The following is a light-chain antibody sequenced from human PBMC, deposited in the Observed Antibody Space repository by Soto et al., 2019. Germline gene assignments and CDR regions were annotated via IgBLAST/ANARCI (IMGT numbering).Light chain of an antibody. CDR2: DAS. Sequence: EIVLTQSPATLSLSPGERHTLSCRTSQSVSSYLAWYQQKPGQXPRXXIYDASNRATGIPARFSGSGSGTDFTLTISSLEPEDFEVYYCQQRSNWPWTFGQGTKVDIK. CDR3: QQRSNWPWT. CDR1: QSVSSY. V-gene: IGKV3-11*01. J-gene: IGKJ1*01.